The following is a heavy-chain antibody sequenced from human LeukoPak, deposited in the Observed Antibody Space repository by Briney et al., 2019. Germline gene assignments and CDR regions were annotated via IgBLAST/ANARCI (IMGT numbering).Heavy chain of an antibody. CDR2: IWYDGSKK. Sequence: ARSLRLSCAASGFTFSRYGMHWVRQAPGKGLEWVAMIWYDGSKKSYAGSVKGRFTISRDNSKNTLYLQMNSLRAEDTAVYYCVRSDGGDGYNYDLGYWGQGALITVSS. CDR1: GFTFSRYG. J-gene: IGHJ4*02. CDR3: VRSDGGDGYNYDLGY. V-gene: IGHV3-33*01. D-gene: IGHD5-24*01.